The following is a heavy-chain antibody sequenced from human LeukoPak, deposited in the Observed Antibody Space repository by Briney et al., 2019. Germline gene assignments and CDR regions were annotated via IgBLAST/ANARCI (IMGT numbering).Heavy chain of an antibody. D-gene: IGHD4-17*01. V-gene: IGHV1-18*01. J-gene: IGHJ5*02. CDR2: ISAYNGNT. Sequence: ASVKVSCKASGYTFTSYGISWVRQAPGQGLEWMGWISAYNGNTNYAQKLQGRFTMTTDTSTSTAYMELRSLRSDDTAVYYCARDLNPTVILTTQSHGGWFDPWGQGTLVTVSS. CDR3: ARDLNPTVILTTQSHGGWFDP. CDR1: GYTFTSYG.